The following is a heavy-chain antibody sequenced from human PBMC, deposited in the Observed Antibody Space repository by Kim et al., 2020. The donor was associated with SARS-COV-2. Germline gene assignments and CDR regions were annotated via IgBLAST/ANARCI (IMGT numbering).Heavy chain of an antibody. CDR2: IYYSGST. CDR3: ARVNYYDQNFDY. V-gene: IGHV4-59*13. Sequence: SETLSLTCTVSGGSISSYYWSWIRQPPGKGLEWIGYIYYSGSTNYNPSLKSRVTISVDTSKNQFSLKLSSVTAADTAVYYCARVNYYDQNFDYWGQGTLVTVSS. D-gene: IGHD3-22*01. J-gene: IGHJ4*02. CDR1: GGSISSYY.